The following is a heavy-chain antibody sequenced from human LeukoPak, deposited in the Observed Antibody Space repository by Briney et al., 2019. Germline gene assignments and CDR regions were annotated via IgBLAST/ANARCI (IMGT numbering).Heavy chain of an antibody. CDR2: IIPIFGTA. Sequence: ASVKVSCKASGGTFSSYAISWVRQAPGQGLEWMGRIIPIFGTASYAQKFQGRVTMTRDTSTSTVYMELSSLRSEDTAVYYCAREGLYSSSSGGVFDYWGQGTLVTVSS. J-gene: IGHJ4*02. D-gene: IGHD6-6*01. V-gene: IGHV1-69*05. CDR1: GGTFSSYA. CDR3: AREGLYSSSSGGVFDY.